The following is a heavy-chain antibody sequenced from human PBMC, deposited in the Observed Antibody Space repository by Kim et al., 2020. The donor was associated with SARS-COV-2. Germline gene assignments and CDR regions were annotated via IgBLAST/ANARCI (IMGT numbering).Heavy chain of an antibody. CDR3: ARDSGRYYYESSGYYPKDYGIDI. Sequence: GGSLRLSCAASGFTFSTYSMNWVRQAPGKGLEWVSYISSSSSTIYYADSVKGRFTISRDNAKNSLYLQMNSLRDEDTAVYYCARDSGRYYYESSGYYPKDYGIDIWGQGTMVTVSS. D-gene: IGHD3-22*01. CDR1: GFTFSTYS. CDR2: ISSSSSTI. J-gene: IGHJ3*02. V-gene: IGHV3-48*02.